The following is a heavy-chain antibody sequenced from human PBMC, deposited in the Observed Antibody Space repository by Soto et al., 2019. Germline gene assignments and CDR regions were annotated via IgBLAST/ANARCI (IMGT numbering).Heavy chain of an antibody. CDR2: IWYDGSNK. J-gene: IGHJ6*02. D-gene: IGHD1-7*01. Sequence: QVQLVESGGGVVQPGRSLRLSCAASGFTFSSYGMHWVRQAPGKGLEWVAVIWYDGSNKYYADSVKGRFTISRDNSKNTLYLQMTSLRAEETAVYYCGRRINWNYVNGMDVWGQGTTVTVSS. CDR3: GRRINWNYVNGMDV. V-gene: IGHV3-33*01. CDR1: GFTFSSYG.